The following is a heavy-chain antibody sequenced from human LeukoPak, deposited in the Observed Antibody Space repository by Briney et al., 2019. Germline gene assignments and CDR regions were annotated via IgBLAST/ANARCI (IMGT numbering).Heavy chain of an antibody. V-gene: IGHV4-31*03. D-gene: IGHD6-6*01. CDR3: ARDGEVARLDY. Sequence: PSETLSLTCTVSGGSISSGGYYLSWIRQHPGKGLEWIGYIYYSGSTYYNPSLKSRVTISVDTSKNQFSLKLSSVTAADTAVYYCARDGEVARLDYWGQGTLVTVSS. CDR1: GGSISSGGYY. CDR2: IYYSGST. J-gene: IGHJ4*02.